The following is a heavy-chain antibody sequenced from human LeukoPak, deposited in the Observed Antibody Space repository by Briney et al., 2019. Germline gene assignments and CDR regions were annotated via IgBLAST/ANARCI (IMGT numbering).Heavy chain of an antibody. J-gene: IGHJ5*02. CDR1: GGSISSYY. V-gene: IGHV4-4*07. Sequence: SETLSLTYTVSGGSISSYYWSWIRQPAGKGLEWIGRIYSSGSTNYNPSLKSRVTMSVDTSKNQFSLKLRSVTAADTAMYYCARGNLATVTTYWFDPWGQGTLVTVSS. CDR3: ARGNLATVTTYWFDP. D-gene: IGHD4-17*01. CDR2: IYSSGST.